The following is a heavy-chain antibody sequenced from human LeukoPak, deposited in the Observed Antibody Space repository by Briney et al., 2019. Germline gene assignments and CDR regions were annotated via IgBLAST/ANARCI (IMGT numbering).Heavy chain of an antibody. CDR3: AKGHTTSAYSADDY. J-gene: IGHJ4*02. CDR2: ISGSGGST. D-gene: IGHD2-2*02. V-gene: IGHV3-23*01. Sequence: AGGSLRLSCAASGFTFSSYAMSWVRQAPGKGLEWVSAISGSGGSTYYADSVKGRFTISRDNSKNALFLHMNTLRADDTARYYCAKGHTTSAYSADDYWGQGTLVTVSS. CDR1: GFTFSSYA.